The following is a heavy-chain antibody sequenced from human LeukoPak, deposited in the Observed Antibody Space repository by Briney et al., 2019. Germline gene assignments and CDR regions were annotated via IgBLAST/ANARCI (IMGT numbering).Heavy chain of an antibody. D-gene: IGHD5-18*01. CDR1: GFTFNNYT. J-gene: IGHJ4*02. Sequence: GGSLRLSCAASGFTFNNYTMSWVRQAPGKGLEWVSTISRSGGSTYYADSAKGRFTISRDNSKNMLYLQMNSLRAEDTAVYYCAKDQDWPTAMITNWGQGTLVTVSS. CDR3: AKDQDWPTAMITN. V-gene: IGHV3-23*01. CDR2: ISRSGGST.